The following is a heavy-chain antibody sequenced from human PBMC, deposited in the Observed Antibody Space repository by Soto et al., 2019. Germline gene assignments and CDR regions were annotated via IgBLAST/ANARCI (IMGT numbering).Heavy chain of an antibody. CDR2: VKSQIDGGTT. V-gene: IGHV3-15*01. J-gene: IGHJ5*01. Sequence: EVQLVESGGGSVNPGGSVRLSCAASGFTFTDAWMNWVRQVPGEGLEWVGHVKSQIDGGTTDSAAALDGRVTISRDDSKNMVYIQMNRLRTDDTAVYYCATGSARFDFWGQGTLVTVSS. CDR3: ATGSARFDF. CDR1: GFTFTDAW. D-gene: IGHD6-6*01.